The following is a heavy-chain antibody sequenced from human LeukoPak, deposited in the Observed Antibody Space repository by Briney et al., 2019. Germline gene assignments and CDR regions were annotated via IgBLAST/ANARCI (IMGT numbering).Heavy chain of an antibody. Sequence: SETLSLTRNVSGGSMSRSSYYWGWIRQPPGKGLEWIGSIYYSGSTYYNPSLKSRVTISVDTSKNQFSLKLSSVTAADTAVYYCARGPDSSGYYFDYWGQGTLVTVSS. CDR3: ARGPDSSGYYFDY. D-gene: IGHD3-22*01. CDR1: GGSMSRSSYY. J-gene: IGHJ4*02. V-gene: IGHV4-39*07. CDR2: IYYSGST.